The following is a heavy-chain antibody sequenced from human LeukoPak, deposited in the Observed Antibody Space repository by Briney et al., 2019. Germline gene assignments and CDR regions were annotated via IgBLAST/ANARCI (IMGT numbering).Heavy chain of an antibody. CDR3: ARDTASPAVRAFDI. Sequence: SETLSLTCTVSGGSINYAYWSWIRLPPGKKLEWIGFVSHTGSTNYNPSLTSRVTISVDTSKNQFSLKLTSVAAADTAVYYCARDTASPAVRAFDIWGQGTMVTVSS. J-gene: IGHJ3*02. CDR2: VSHTGST. D-gene: IGHD5-18*01. V-gene: IGHV4-59*01. CDR1: GGSINYAY.